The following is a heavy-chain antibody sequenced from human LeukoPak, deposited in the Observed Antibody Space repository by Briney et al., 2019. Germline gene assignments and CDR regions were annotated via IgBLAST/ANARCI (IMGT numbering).Heavy chain of an antibody. J-gene: IGHJ5*02. Sequence: SVKVSCKASGGTFSSYAISWVRQAPGQGLEWMGRIIPIFGIANYAQKFQGRVTITADKSTSTAYMELSSLRSEDTAVYYCARVPANDYGSGSYYNDGWFDPWGQGTLVTVSS. D-gene: IGHD3-10*01. CDR1: GGTFSSYA. V-gene: IGHV1-69*04. CDR3: ARVPANDYGSGSYYNDGWFDP. CDR2: IIPIFGIA.